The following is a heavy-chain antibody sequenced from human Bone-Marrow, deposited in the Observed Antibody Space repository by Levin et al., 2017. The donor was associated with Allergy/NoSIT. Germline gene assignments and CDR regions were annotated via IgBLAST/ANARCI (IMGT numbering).Heavy chain of an antibody. J-gene: IGHJ6*02. CDR1: GYTFVAFE. CDR3: ARARVGDYTQYFYGLDV. V-gene: IGHV1-8*01. CDR2: MNANSGHA. D-gene: IGHD1-26*01. Sequence: ASVKVSCKASGYTFVAFEINWVRQATGRGPEWMGWMNANSGHAGYAQRFQGRLSMTRDISTTTAYMELSSLESEDTAVYYCARARVGDYTQYFYGLDVWGQGTTVTV.